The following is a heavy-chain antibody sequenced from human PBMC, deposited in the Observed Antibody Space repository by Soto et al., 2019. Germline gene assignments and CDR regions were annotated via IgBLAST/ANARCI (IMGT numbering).Heavy chain of an antibody. CDR1: GYTFTSYA. J-gene: IGHJ5*02. Sequence: EASVKVSCKASGYTFTSYAMHWVRQAPGQRLEWMGWINAGNGNTKYSQKFQGRVTITRDTSASTAYMELSSLRSEDTAVYYCARLASSIAAPLISWFDPWGQGTLVTVSS. CDR2: INAGNGNT. D-gene: IGHD6-6*01. V-gene: IGHV1-3*01. CDR3: ARLASSIAAPLISWFDP.